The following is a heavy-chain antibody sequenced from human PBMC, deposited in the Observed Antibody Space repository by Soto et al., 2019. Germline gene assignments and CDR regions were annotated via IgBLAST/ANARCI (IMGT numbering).Heavy chain of an antibody. V-gene: IGHV4-59*01. J-gene: IGHJ6*03. CDR3: ARGRYFDWSKNYYYYYMDV. D-gene: IGHD3-9*01. CDR1: GGSISSYY. CDR2: IYYSGST. Sequence: PSETLSLTCTVSGGSISSYYWSWIRQPPGKGLEWIGYIYYSGSTNYNPSLKSRVTISVDTSKNQFSLKLSSVTAADTAVYCCARGRYFDWSKNYYYYYMDVWGKGTTVTVSS.